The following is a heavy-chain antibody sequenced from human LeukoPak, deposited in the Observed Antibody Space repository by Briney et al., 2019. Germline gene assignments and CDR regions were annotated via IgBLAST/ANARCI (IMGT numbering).Heavy chain of an antibody. CDR2: IYTSGST. D-gene: IGHD6-19*01. CDR1: GGSISSGSYY. Sequence: PSETLSLTCTVSGGSISSGSYYWSWIRQPAGKGLEWIGRIYTSGSTNYNPSLKSRVTISVDTSRNQFSLKLSSVTAADTAVYYRAGHGSGWYSFDYWGQGTLVTVSS. CDR3: AGHGSGWYSFDY. J-gene: IGHJ4*02. V-gene: IGHV4-61*02.